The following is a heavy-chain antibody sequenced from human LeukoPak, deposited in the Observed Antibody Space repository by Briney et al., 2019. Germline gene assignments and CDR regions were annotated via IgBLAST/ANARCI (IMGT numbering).Heavy chain of an antibody. CDR2: ISAYNGNT. Sequence: ASVTVSCKTSAYSFTGYFFHWIRQAPGQGLEWMGWISAYNGNTNYAQKLQGRVTMTTDTSTSTAYMELRSLRSDDTAVYYCARVPESAATVDFDYWGQGTLVTVSS. J-gene: IGHJ4*02. CDR1: AYSFTGYF. D-gene: IGHD2-15*01. V-gene: IGHV1-18*04. CDR3: ARVPESAATVDFDY.